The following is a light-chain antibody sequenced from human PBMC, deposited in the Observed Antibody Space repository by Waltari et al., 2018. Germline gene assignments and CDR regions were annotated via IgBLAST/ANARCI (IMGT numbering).Light chain of an antibody. J-gene: IGLJ1*01. CDR3: QAWDSSTALV. V-gene: IGLV3-1*01. CDR2: QDS. Sequence: SYELTQPPSVSVSPGQTASITCSGDKLGDKYARWYQQKPGQSPVLVIYQDSKRPSGIPERFSGSNSGNTATLTISGTQAMDEADYYCQAWDSSTALVFGTGTKVTVL. CDR1: KLGDKY.